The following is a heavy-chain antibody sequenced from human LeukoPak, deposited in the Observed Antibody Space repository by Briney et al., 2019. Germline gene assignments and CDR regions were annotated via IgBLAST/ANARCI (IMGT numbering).Heavy chain of an antibody. Sequence: GGSLRLSCAASGFTFSSYWMSWVRQAPGKGLEWVANIKEDGSEKKYVDSVKGRFTISRDNAKDSVYLQMNSLRAEDTAVYYCAREHDYGDYVDYWGQGTLVTVSS. V-gene: IGHV3-7*01. CDR1: GFTFSSYW. CDR2: IKEDGSEK. D-gene: IGHD4-17*01. J-gene: IGHJ4*02. CDR3: AREHDYGDYVDY.